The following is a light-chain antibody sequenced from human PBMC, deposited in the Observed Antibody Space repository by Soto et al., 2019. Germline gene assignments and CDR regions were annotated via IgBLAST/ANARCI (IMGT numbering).Light chain of an antibody. V-gene: IGKV1-39*01. CDR1: QSISSY. CDR3: QQSYSTPLT. J-gene: IGKJ4*01. Sequence: DIQMTQSPSSLSASVGDRVTITCRASQSISSYLNWYQQKPGKAPKLLIYTASSLQSGVPSRFSGSGSGTDFTLTISSLQPGDFTTFYCQQSYSTPLTFGGGTKVEIK. CDR2: TAS.